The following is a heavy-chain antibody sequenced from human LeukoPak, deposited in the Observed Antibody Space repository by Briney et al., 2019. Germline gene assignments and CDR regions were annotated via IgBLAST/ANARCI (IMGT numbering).Heavy chain of an antibody. CDR3: ARDLYSVTIFGVVTPYYSDY. D-gene: IGHD3-3*01. CDR1: GYTFTSYG. CDR2: ISAYNGNT. V-gene: IGHV1-18*01. J-gene: IGHJ4*02. Sequence: ASVKVSCKASGYTFTSYGISWVRQAPGQGREWMGWISAYNGNTNYAQKLQGRVTMTTDTSTSTAYMELRSLRCDDTAVYYCARDLYSVTIFGVVTPYYSDYWGQGTLVTVSS.